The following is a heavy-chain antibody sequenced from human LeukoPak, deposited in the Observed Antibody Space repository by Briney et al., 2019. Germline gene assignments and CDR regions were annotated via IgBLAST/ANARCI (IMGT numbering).Heavy chain of an antibody. Sequence: GGSLRLSCAASGFTFSSYAMHWVRQAPGKGLEWVAVISYDGSNKYYADSVKGRFTISRDNSMNTLYLQMNSLRAEDTAVYYCARELYEGYYFDYWGQGTLVTVSS. CDR1: GFTFSSYA. CDR2: ISYDGSNK. J-gene: IGHJ4*02. D-gene: IGHD2-8*01. CDR3: ARELYEGYYFDY. V-gene: IGHV3-30-3*01.